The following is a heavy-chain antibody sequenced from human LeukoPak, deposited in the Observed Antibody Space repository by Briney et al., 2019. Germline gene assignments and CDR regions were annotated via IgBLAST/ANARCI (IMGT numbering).Heavy chain of an antibody. J-gene: IGHJ3*02. CDR3: ARDIVVVPAAPVAFDI. CDR1: GYTFTGYY. V-gene: IGHV1-2*02. D-gene: IGHD2-2*01. CDR2: INPNSGGT. Sequence: GASVKVSCKASGYTFTGYYMHWVRQAPGRGLEWMGWINPNSGGTNYAQKFQGRVTMTRDTSISTAYMELSRLRSDDTAVYYCARDIVVVPAAPVAFDIWGQGTMVTVSS.